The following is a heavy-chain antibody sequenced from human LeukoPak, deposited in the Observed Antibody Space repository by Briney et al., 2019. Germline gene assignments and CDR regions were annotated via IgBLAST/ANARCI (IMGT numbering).Heavy chain of an antibody. CDR3: AKGPWSGYYTSTKLIDY. D-gene: IGHD3-3*01. Sequence: GGSLRLSCAASGFTFSSYSMNWVRQAPGKGLEWVSSISSSSSYIYYADSVKGRFTISRDNSKNTLYLQMNSLRAEDTAVYYCAKGPWSGYYTSTKLIDYWGQGTLVTVSS. CDR1: GFTFSSYS. J-gene: IGHJ4*02. V-gene: IGHV3-21*04. CDR2: ISSSSSYI.